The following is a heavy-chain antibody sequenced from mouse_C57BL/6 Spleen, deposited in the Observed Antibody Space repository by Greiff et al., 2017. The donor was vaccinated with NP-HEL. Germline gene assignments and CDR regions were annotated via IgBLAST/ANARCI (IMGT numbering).Heavy chain of an antibody. CDR1: GYTFTSYW. J-gene: IGHJ1*03. CDR3: ARGHSLRYFDV. Sequence: VQLQQSGAELVRPGTSVKLSCKASGYTFTSYWMHWVKQRPGQGLEWIGVIDPSDSYTNYNQKFKGKATLTVDTSSSTAYMQLSSLTSEDSAVYYCARGHSLRYFDVWGTGTTVTVSS. V-gene: IGHV1-59*01. CDR2: IDPSDSYT. D-gene: IGHD1-2*01.